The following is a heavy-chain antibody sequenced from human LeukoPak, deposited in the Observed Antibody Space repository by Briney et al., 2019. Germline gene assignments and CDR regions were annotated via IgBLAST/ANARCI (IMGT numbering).Heavy chain of an antibody. V-gene: IGHV3-21*01. CDR1: GFTFSSYS. Sequence: KSGGSLRLSCAASGFTFSSYSMNWVRQAPGKGLEWVSSISSSSSYIYYADSVKGRFTISRDNAKNSLYLQMNSLRAEDTAVYYCARDQGGGYYYYYMDVWGKGTTVTISS. CDR3: ARDQGGGYYYYYMDV. D-gene: IGHD6-25*01. CDR2: ISSSSSYI. J-gene: IGHJ6*03.